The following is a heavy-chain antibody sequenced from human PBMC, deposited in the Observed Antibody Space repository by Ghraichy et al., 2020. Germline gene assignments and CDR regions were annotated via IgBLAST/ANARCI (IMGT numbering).Heavy chain of an antibody. CDR2: INPNSGGT. CDR3: ARDRSIIAARSVGPDY. J-gene: IGHJ4*02. D-gene: IGHD6-6*01. CDR1: GYTFTGYY. Sequence: ASVKVSCKASGYTFTGYYMHWVRQAPGQGLEWMGWINPNSGGTNYAQKFQGRVTMTRDTSISTAYMELSRLRSDDTAVYYCARDRSIIAARSVGPDYWGQRTLVTLSS. V-gene: IGHV1-2*02.